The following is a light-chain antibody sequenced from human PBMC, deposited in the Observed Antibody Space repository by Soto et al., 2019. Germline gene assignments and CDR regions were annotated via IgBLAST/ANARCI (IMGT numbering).Light chain of an antibody. V-gene: IGKV3-15*01. CDR2: GAY. CDR1: QSVCNN. J-gene: IGKJ5*01. Sequence: EIVMTQSPATLSVSPGERATLSCRASQSVCNNLAWYQQKPGQAPRLLIYGAYTRATGIPARFSGSGSGTEFTLTIRSLQSEDFAVYYCKQYNNWPITFGQGTRLEIK. CDR3: KQYNNWPIT.